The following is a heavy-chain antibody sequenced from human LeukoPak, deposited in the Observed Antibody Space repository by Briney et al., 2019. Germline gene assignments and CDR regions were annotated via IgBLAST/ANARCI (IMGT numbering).Heavy chain of an antibody. CDR3: AKNPYEYYFDY. CDR2: INPNSGDT. Sequence: GASVKVPCKASGYTFTGYYMHWVRQAPGQGLEWMGWINPNSGDTNYAQKFQGRVTMTRDTSIRTAYLELSGLRSDDTAVYYCAKNPYEYYFDYWGQGTLVTVSS. CDR1: GYTFTGYY. J-gene: IGHJ4*02. D-gene: IGHD5-12*01. V-gene: IGHV1-2*02.